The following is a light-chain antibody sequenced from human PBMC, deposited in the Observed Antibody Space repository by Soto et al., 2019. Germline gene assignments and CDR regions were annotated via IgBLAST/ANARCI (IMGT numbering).Light chain of an antibody. J-gene: IGLJ2*01. V-gene: IGLV1-44*01. CDR3: AAWDDTLNGPL. Sequence: QSVLTQPPSASGTPGQTVTISCSGSRSNVGRNAVSWYQQVPGMAPKLLVFATNTRPSGVPDRFSGSASGASASLAISGLQSEDEADYYCAAWDDTLNGPLFGGGTKVTVL. CDR2: ATN. CDR1: RSNVGRNA.